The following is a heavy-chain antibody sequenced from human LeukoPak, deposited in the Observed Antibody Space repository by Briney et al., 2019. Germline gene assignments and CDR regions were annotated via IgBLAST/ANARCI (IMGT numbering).Heavy chain of an antibody. CDR2: ISYDGRQK. J-gene: IGHJ4*02. CDR1: GFTFTNFA. CDR3: TRVYLERLTAGYFDH. Sequence: PGGSLRLSCAASGFTFTNFAMHWVRQAPSKGLEGVSVISYDGRQKYYADSVKGRFTISRDNSKNTLFLQMNSLRDEDMAVYYCTRVYLERLTAGYFDHWGQGTLVTVSP. D-gene: IGHD2-8*01. V-gene: IGHV3-30*14.